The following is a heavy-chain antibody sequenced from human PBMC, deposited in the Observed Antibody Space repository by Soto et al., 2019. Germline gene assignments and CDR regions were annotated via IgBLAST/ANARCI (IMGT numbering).Heavy chain of an antibody. CDR1: GGSITTGGYY. CDR2: RYYSEST. V-gene: IGHV4-31*03. CDR3: ARTKCSGGSCYSWSIDY. Sequence: PSETLSLTCTVSGGSITTGGYYWSWIRQLPGRGLEWIGHRYYSESTYYNPSLKSRVSISLDTSKNQFSLKLSFVTAADTAMYYCARTKCSGGSCYSWSIDYWGQGTRVTVSS. J-gene: IGHJ4*02. D-gene: IGHD2-15*01.